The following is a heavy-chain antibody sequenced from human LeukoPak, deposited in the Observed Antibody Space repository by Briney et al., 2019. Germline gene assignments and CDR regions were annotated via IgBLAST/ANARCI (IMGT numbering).Heavy chain of an antibody. CDR1: GGSISSYY. V-gene: IGHV4-59*13. CDR2: IYYSGST. Sequence: SETLSLTCTVSGGSISSYYWSWIRQPPGKGLEWIGYIYYSGSTNYNPSLKSRVTISVDTSKNQFSLKLSSVTAADTAVYYCARDRSRGGFFDLWGRGTLVTVSS. CDR3: ARDRSRGGFFDL. J-gene: IGHJ2*01. D-gene: IGHD3-16*01.